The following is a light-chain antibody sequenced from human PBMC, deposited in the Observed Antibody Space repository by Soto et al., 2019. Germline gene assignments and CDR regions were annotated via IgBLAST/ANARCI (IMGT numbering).Light chain of an antibody. Sequence: EIVLTQSPGTLSLSPGERATLSCRASQSVSSTYLAWYQQKPGQAPRLLIYGASSRATDIPDRFAGSGSGTDFTLTISRLEPEDFAVYYCQQYGDSPGYTFGQGTKLEI. CDR3: QQYGDSPGYT. J-gene: IGKJ2*01. V-gene: IGKV3-20*01. CDR1: QSVSSTY. CDR2: GAS.